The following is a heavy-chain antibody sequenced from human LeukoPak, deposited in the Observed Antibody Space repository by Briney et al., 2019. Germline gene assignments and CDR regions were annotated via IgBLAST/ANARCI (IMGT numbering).Heavy chain of an antibody. CDR1: GYTFTGYY. D-gene: IGHD2-2*02. V-gene: IGHV1-2*02. Sequence: ASVKVSCKASGYTFTGYYMHWVRQAPGQGLEWMGWISPNSGGTNYAQKFQGRVTMTRDTSISTAYMELSRLRSDDTAVYYCAREGVDCSSTSCYILLPWGQGTLVTVSS. CDR2: ISPNSGGT. CDR3: AREGVDCSSTSCYILLP. J-gene: IGHJ5*02.